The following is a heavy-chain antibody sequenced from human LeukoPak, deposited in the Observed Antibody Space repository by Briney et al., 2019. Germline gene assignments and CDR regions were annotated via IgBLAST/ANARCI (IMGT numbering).Heavy chain of an antibody. V-gene: IGHV3-66*01. J-gene: IGHJ4*02. D-gene: IGHD3-10*01. CDR3: AKDSGGITMVRGVDFDY. CDR2: IYSGGST. Sequence: GGSLRLSCAASEFSVGSNYMTWVRQAPGKGLEWVSLIYSGGSTYYADSVKGRFTISRDNSKNTLYLQMNSLRAEDTAVYYCAKDSGGITMVRGVDFDYWGQGTLVTVSS. CDR1: EFSVGSNY.